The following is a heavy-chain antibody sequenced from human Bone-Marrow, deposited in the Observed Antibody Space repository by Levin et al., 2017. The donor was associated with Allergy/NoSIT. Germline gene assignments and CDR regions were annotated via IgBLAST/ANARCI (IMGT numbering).Heavy chain of an antibody. Sequence: GESLKISCAASGFTVNSNYMSWVRQAPGKGLEWVSIIYSSGSTYYTDSVKGRFTISRDNSKNTLYLQMNSLRAEDTAVYYCARTSNGIIDYWGQGTLVTVSS. CDR3: ARTSNGIIDY. D-gene: IGHD1-1*01. V-gene: IGHV3-53*01. J-gene: IGHJ4*02. CDR2: IYSSGST. CDR1: GFTVNSNY.